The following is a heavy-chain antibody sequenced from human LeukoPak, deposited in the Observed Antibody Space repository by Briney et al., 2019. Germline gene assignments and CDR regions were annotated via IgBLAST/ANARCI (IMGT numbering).Heavy chain of an antibody. J-gene: IGHJ4*02. Sequence: PSETLSLTCAVYGGSFSGHYWSWIRQPPGKGLEWIGEINHSGSTNYNPPLKSRVTISVDTSKNQFSLKLSSVTAADTAVYYCARGITLDYWGQGTLVTVSS. CDR1: GGSFSGHY. CDR3: ARGITLDY. CDR2: INHSGST. V-gene: IGHV4-34*01.